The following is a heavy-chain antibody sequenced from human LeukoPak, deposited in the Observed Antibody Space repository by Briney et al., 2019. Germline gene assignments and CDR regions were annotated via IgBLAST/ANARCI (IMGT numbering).Heavy chain of an antibody. CDR3: AGGYNYSYYYYMDV. V-gene: IGHV4-59*01. CDR1: GGSISNYY. Sequence: SETLSLTCTVSGGSISNYYWTWIRQPPGKGLEWIGYMYYSGSTSYNPSLKGRVTISVDKSKKQFSLKLSSVTAADTAVYYCAGGYNYSYYYYMDVWGKGTTVTVSS. CDR2: MYYSGST. D-gene: IGHD1-1*01. J-gene: IGHJ6*03.